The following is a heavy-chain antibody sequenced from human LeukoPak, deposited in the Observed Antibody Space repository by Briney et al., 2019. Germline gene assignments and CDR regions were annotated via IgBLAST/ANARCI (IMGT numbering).Heavy chain of an antibody. CDR3: ARSSILEWLPYYYYYMDV. V-gene: IGHV3-21*01. D-gene: IGHD3-3*01. CDR1: GFTFSCYS. J-gene: IGHJ6*03. Sequence: GGSLRLSCAASGFTFSCYSMNWVRQAPGKGLEWVSSISSSSSYIYYADSVKGRFTISRDNAKNSLYLQMNSLRAEDTAVYYCARSSILEWLPYYYYYMDVWGKGTTVTVSS. CDR2: ISSSSSYI.